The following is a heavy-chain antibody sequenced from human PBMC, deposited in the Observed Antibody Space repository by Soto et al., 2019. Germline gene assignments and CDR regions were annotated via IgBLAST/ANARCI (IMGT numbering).Heavy chain of an antibody. CDR3: ARHHYGSGSYSPFGAFDI. V-gene: IGHV4-39*01. CDR1: GGSISSSSYY. CDR2: IYYSGST. D-gene: IGHD3-10*01. J-gene: IGHJ3*02. Sequence: SETLSLTCTVSGGSISSSSYYWGWIRQPPGKGLEWIGSIYYSGSTYYNPSLKSRVTISVDTSKNQFSLKLSSVTAADTAMYYCARHHYGSGSYSPFGAFDIWGQGTMVTVSS.